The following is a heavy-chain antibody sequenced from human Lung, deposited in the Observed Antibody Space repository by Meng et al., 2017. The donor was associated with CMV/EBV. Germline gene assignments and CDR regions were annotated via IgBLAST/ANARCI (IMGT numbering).Heavy chain of an antibody. D-gene: IGHD5-24*01. CDR3: ARMGYGYNYFDY. J-gene: IGHJ4*02. Sequence: SGPXLVXPTQTLTLTCTFSGFSLSTSGMRVSWIRQPPGKALEWLARIDWDDDKFYSTSLKTRLTISKDTSKNQVVLTMTNMDPVDTATYYCARMGYGYNYFDYWXQGTLVTVSS. CDR1: GFSLSTSGMR. CDR2: IDWDDDK. V-gene: IGHV2-70D*14.